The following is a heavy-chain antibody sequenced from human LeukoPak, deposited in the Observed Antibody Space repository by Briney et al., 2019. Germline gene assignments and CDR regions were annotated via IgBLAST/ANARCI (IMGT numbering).Heavy chain of an antibody. Sequence: PSETLSLTCAVYGGSFSGYYWSWIRQPPGKGLEWIGEINHSGSTNYNPSLKSRVTISVDTSKNQFSLKLSSVTAADTAVYYCARHHLNYYYGVDVWGQGTTVTVSS. J-gene: IGHJ6*02. V-gene: IGHV4-34*01. D-gene: IGHD3-3*02. CDR1: GGSFSGYY. CDR3: ARHHLNYYYGVDV. CDR2: INHSGST.